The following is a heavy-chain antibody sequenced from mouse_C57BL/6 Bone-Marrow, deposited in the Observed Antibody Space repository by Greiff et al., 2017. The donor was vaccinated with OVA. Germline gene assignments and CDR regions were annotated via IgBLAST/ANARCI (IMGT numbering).Heavy chain of an antibody. CDR2: ISSGSSNS. Sequence: EVQLVESGGGLVKPGGSLKLSCAASGFTFSDYGMHWVRQAPEKGLEWVAYISSGSSNSDYADTVKGGSTIARDKDKNTQYLQMNRQRSEETAMYCCARPERNYLYFDVWGTGTTVTVSS. CDR1: GFTFSDYG. V-gene: IGHV5-17*01. J-gene: IGHJ1*03. CDR3: ARPERNYLYFDV.